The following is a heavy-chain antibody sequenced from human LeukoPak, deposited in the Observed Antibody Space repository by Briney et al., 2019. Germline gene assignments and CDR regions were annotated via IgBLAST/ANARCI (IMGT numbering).Heavy chain of an antibody. CDR1: SDSFSSSRFY. V-gene: IGHV4-39*01. J-gene: IGHJ6*02. Sequence: SETLSLTCTVSSDSFSSSRFYGGWIRQPPGRGLEWIATISYSGSTYYNPSLRSRVTMSIDTSKNQFSLKLSSVTAADTAVYYCASLLSGFISSWCPDYYYGVDVWGQGTTVSVSS. CDR3: ASLLSGFISSWCPDYYYGVDV. CDR2: ISYSGST. D-gene: IGHD6-13*01.